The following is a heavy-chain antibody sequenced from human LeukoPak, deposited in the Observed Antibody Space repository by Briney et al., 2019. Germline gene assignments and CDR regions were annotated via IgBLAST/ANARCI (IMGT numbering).Heavy chain of an antibody. D-gene: IGHD5-12*01. Sequence: ASVKVSCKASGYTFTGYYMHWVRQAPGQGLEWMGWINPNSGGTNYAQKFQGRVTMTRDTSISTAYMELSRLRPDDTAVYYCARAERATIPYYGMDVWGKGTTVTVSS. V-gene: IGHV1-2*02. CDR2: INPNSGGT. CDR1: GYTFTGYY. CDR3: ARAERATIPYYGMDV. J-gene: IGHJ6*04.